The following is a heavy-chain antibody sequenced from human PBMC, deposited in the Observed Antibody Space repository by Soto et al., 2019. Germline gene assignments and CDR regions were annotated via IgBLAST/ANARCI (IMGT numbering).Heavy chain of an antibody. Sequence: QVQLVQSGAEVKKPGASVKVSCKASGYTFTSYGISWVRQAPGQGLEWMGWISAYNGNTNYAQKLQGRVTMTTDTATSTAYMELRSLRSDATAVYYCARDQVTIFVSGNYYGMDVWGQGTTVTVSS. CDR1: GYTFTSYG. V-gene: IGHV1-18*01. CDR2: ISAYNGNT. CDR3: ARDQVTIFVSGNYYGMDV. J-gene: IGHJ6*02. D-gene: IGHD3-3*01.